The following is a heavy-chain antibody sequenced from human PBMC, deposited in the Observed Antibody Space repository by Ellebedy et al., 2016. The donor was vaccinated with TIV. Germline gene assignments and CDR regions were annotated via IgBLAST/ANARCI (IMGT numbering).Heavy chain of an antibody. V-gene: IGHV4-39*07. J-gene: IGHJ4*02. D-gene: IGHD3-10*01. Sequence: MPSETLSLTCTVSGGSISSSSYYWGWIRQPPGKGLEWIGSIYYSGSTYYNPSLKRRVTISVDTSKNQFSLKLSSVTAADTAVYYCASSYYYGSGSYYAFDYWGQGTLVTVSS. CDR1: GGSISSSSYY. CDR3: ASSYYYGSGSYYAFDY. CDR2: IYYSGST.